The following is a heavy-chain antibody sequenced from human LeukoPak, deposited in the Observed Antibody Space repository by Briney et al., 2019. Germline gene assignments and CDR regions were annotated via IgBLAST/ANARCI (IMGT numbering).Heavy chain of an antibody. CDR2: IWYDGSNK. J-gene: IGHJ3*02. CDR1: GFTFSIYG. CDR3: ARYYYGSGSLPDAFDI. Sequence: GRSLRLSCAPSGFTFSIYGMHWVRQAPGKGLEWVAVIWYDGSNKYYADSVKGRFTISRDNSKNTLYLQMNSLRAEDTAVYYCARYYYGSGSLPDAFDIWGQGTMVTVSS. D-gene: IGHD3-10*01. V-gene: IGHV3-33*01.